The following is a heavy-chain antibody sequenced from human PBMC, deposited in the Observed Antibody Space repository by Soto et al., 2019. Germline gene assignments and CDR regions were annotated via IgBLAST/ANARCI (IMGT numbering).Heavy chain of an antibody. D-gene: IGHD6-13*01. CDR3: ARDASLGVAGIYWYFDL. Sequence: QVQLVESGGGVVQPGRSLRLSCAASGFTFSSYGMHWVRQAPGKGLEWVAVIWYDGSNKYYADSVKGRFTISRDNSKNTLYLQMNSLRAEDTAVYYCARDASLGVAGIYWYFDLWGRVTQVTVSS. CDR1: GFTFSSYG. V-gene: IGHV3-33*01. CDR2: IWYDGSNK. J-gene: IGHJ2*01.